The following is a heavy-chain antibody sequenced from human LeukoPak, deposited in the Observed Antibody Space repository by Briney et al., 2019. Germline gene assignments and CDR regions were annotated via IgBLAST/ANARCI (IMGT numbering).Heavy chain of an antibody. CDR1: DYSISSSYY. Sequence: SETLSLTCTVSDYSISSSYYWGWIRQPPGKGLEWIGSIYNRGTNHYNPSLKSRVTISLDTSKKQFSLKLSSVTAADTAVYFCARGPYSYDSSGAFDIWGQGTMVTVSS. V-gene: IGHV4-38-2*02. D-gene: IGHD3-22*01. J-gene: IGHJ3*02. CDR2: IYNRGTN. CDR3: ARGPYSYDSSGAFDI.